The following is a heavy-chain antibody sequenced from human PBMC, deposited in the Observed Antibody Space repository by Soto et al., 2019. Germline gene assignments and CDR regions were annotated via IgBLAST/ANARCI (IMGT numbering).Heavy chain of an antibody. D-gene: IGHD7-27*01. CDR3: ARDYGVPGENYYYYGMDV. Sequence: ASVKVSCKASGYTFTSYGISWVRQAPGQGLEWMGWISAYNGNTNYAQKLQGRVTMTTDTSISTAYMELSSLRSEDTAVYYCARDYGVPGENYYYYGMDVWGQGTTVTVSS. V-gene: IGHV1-18*01. CDR1: GYTFTSYG. J-gene: IGHJ6*02. CDR2: ISAYNGNT.